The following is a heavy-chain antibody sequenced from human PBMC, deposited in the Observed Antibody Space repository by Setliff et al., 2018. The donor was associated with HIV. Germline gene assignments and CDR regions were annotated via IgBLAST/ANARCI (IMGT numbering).Heavy chain of an antibody. V-gene: IGHV2-5*02. CDR1: GFSLNSPGGG. D-gene: IGHD6-19*01. Sequence: SGPTLVNPTQPLTLTCTFSGFSLNSPGGGVGWVRQPPGKALEWLALLYWDDDKRYSPSLKSRLTLTKDTSKNQVVLTMTNMGPVDTATYYCARRRGLAVADAFDLWGQGTMVTVSS. CDR3: ARRRGLAVADAFDL. CDR2: LYWDDDK. J-gene: IGHJ3*01.